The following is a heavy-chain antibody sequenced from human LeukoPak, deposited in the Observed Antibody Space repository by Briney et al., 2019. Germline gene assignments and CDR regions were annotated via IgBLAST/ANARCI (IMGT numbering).Heavy chain of an antibody. V-gene: IGHV3-66*01. J-gene: IGHJ4*02. Sequence: GGSLRLSCAASGFTFSSYAMSWVRQAPGKGLEWVSVIYSGGSTYYADSVKGRFTISRDNSKNTLYLQMNSLRAEDTAVYYCARVEGFYYGSGSYPGYFDYWGQGTLVTVSS. CDR1: GFTFSSYA. D-gene: IGHD3-10*01. CDR3: ARVEGFYYGSGSYPGYFDY. CDR2: IYSGGST.